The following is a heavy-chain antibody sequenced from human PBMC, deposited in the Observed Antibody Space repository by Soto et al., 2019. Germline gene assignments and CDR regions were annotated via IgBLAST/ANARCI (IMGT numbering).Heavy chain of an antibody. Sequence: PGGSLRLSCAVSGFTVSNNYMSWVRQMPGKGPEWMGRIHPSDSDTDYSPSFQGHVTISADNSISTAYLQWGSLKASDTAMYYCARLSAFDIWGQGTMVTVSS. CDR1: GFTVSNNY. J-gene: IGHJ3*02. V-gene: IGHV5-10-1*01. CDR2: IHPSDSDT. CDR3: ARLSAFDI.